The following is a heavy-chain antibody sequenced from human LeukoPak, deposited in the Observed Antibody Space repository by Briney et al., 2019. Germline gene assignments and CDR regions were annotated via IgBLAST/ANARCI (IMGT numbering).Heavy chain of an antibody. CDR2: VYFSGST. CDR1: GGSVSSSNYY. CDR3: ARKLRYTSGQPFDY. Sequence: SETLSLTCTVSGGSVSSSNYYWDWIRQPPGKGLEWIGNVYFSGSTHYNPSLKSRLTISVDTSKNEFSLTLSSVTAADTAVYYCARKLRYTSGQPFDYWGQGILVTVSS. J-gene: IGHJ4*02. V-gene: IGHV4-39*01. D-gene: IGHD6-25*01.